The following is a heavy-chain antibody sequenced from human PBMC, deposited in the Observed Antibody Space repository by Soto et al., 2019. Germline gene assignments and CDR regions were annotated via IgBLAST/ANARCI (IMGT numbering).Heavy chain of an antibody. CDR2: INAGNGNT. CDR1: GYTFTSYA. J-gene: IGHJ4*02. CDR3: ASSFPVTAAIGH. Sequence: QVQLVQSGAEVKKPGASVKVSCKASGYTFTSYAMHWVRQAPGQRLEWMGWINAGNGNTKYSQKFQGRVTITRDTTASTAHMELSRLRSEGTAVYFCASSFPVTAAIGHWGQGTLVTVSS. V-gene: IGHV1-3*01. D-gene: IGHD2-2*02.